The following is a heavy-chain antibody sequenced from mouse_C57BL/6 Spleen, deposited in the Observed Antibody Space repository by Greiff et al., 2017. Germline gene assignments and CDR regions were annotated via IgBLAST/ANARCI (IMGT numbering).Heavy chain of an antibody. CDR2: IRNKANGYTT. Sequence: EVQLVESGGGLVQPGGSLSLSCAASGFTFTAYYMSWVRQPPGKGLEWLGFIRNKANGYTTEYSASVKGRFTISRDNSQSILYLQMNALRAEASDTYYCARYHDGIPGDYAMDDWGQGTSVTVSS. CDR1: GFTFTAYY. D-gene: IGHD2-3*01. V-gene: IGHV7-3*01. J-gene: IGHJ4*01. CDR3: ARYHDGIPGDYAMDD.